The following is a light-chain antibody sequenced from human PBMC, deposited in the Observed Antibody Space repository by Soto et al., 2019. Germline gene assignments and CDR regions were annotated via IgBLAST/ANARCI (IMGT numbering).Light chain of an antibody. Sequence: SVLIRPPSASGTAGRGVAIACSGTSSNIGTNSVNWYRQVPGTAPKLLIYNDSRRPSGVPDRFSGSKSGTSASLAISGLQSEDEADYFCAAWDDSLNGVIIAGGTKVTVL. CDR1: SSNIGTNS. V-gene: IGLV1-44*01. CDR3: AAWDDSLNGVI. CDR2: NDS. J-gene: IGLJ2*01.